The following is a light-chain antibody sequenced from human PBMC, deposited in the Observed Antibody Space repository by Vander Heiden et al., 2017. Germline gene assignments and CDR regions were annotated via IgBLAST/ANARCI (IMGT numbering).Light chain of an antibody. J-gene: IGKJ2*01. CDR3: QQSYSTPPRT. V-gene: IGKV1-39*01. Sequence: DIQMTQSPSSLSASVGHRVTITCRASQSISSYLNWYQQKPGKAPKLLIYAASSLQSGVPSRLSGSGSGTDFTLTISSLQPEDFATYYCQQSYSTPPRTFGQGTKLEIK. CDR1: QSISSY. CDR2: AAS.